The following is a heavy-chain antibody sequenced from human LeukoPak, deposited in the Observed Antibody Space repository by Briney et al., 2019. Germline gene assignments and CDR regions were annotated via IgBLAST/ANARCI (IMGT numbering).Heavy chain of an antibody. CDR1: GFAFNTYW. Sequence: GSLRLSCAASGFAFNTYWMHWVRQAPGTGLVWVSRINGDGSSTSYADFVKGRFTISRDNAKNTLYLQMNSLRAEETAIYYCARDKGYSIDQWGQGTLVTVSS. CDR3: ARDKGYSIDQ. D-gene: IGHD5-18*01. J-gene: IGHJ5*02. V-gene: IGHV3-74*01. CDR2: INGDGSST.